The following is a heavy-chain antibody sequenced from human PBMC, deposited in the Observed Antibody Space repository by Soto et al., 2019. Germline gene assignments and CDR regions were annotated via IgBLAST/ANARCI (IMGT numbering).Heavy chain of an antibody. Sequence: PGGSLRLSCAACGFTFSSYGMHWVRQAPGKGLEWVAVISYDGSNKYYADSVKGRFTISRDNSKNTLYLQMNSLRAEDTAVYYCAKDWHYGSGSYYNSAFDIWGQGTVVTVSS. CDR1: GFTFSSYG. D-gene: IGHD3-10*01. CDR2: ISYDGSNK. J-gene: IGHJ3*02. CDR3: AKDWHYGSGSYYNSAFDI. V-gene: IGHV3-30*18.